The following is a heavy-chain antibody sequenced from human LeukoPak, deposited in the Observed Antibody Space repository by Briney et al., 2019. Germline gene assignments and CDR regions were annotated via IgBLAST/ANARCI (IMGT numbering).Heavy chain of an antibody. D-gene: IGHD2-21*01. Sequence: PSQTLSLTCTVSGGSISSGGYYWGWLRQPPGKGLEWIGSIYYSGSTYYNPSLGSRVTISVDTSKNHFSLKLSSVTAADTAVYYCARHFASYYYFDYWGQGTLVTVSS. CDR1: GGSISSGGYY. V-gene: IGHV4-39*01. J-gene: IGHJ4*02. CDR2: IYYSGST. CDR3: ARHFASYYYFDY.